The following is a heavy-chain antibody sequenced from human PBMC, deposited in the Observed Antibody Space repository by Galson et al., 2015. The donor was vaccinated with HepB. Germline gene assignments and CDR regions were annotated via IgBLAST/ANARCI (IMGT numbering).Heavy chain of an antibody. D-gene: IGHD5-18*01. CDR2: ISYDGSNK. CDR1: GFTFSSYA. Sequence: SLRLSCAASGFTFSSYAMHWVRQAPGKGLEWVAVISYDGSNKYYADSVKGRFTISRDNSKNTLYLQMNSLRAEDTAVYYCARGPETRSQRVAWIQLWPVYYYGMDVWGQGTTVTVSS. V-gene: IGHV3-30-3*01. CDR3: ARGPETRSQRVAWIQLWPVYYYGMDV. J-gene: IGHJ6*02.